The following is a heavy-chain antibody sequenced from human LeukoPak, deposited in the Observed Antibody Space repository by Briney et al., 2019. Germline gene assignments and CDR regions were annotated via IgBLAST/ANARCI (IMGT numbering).Heavy chain of an antibody. V-gene: IGHV1-46*01. Sequence: ASVKVSCKASGYTFTSYYMHRVRQAPGQGLEWMGIINPSGGSTSYAQKFQGRVTMTRDTSTSTVYMELSSLRSEDTAVYYCASTSCSSTSCYYFDYWGQGTLVTVSS. D-gene: IGHD2-2*01. J-gene: IGHJ4*02. CDR3: ASTSCSSTSCYYFDY. CDR1: GYTFTSYY. CDR2: INPSGGST.